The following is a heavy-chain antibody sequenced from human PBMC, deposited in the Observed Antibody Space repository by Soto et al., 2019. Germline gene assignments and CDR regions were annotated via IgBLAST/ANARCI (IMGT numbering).Heavy chain of an antibody. CDR1: GFSLSTSGVG. Sequence: QITLKESGPTLVKPTQTLTLTCTFSGFSLSTSGVGVGWIRQPPGKALEWLALIYWDDDKPYSPSLKSRLAIXXAXSXXQVVLTMTNMDPMDTATYYCAHRADYGGSPYYFDYWGQGTLVTVSS. D-gene: IGHD4-17*01. CDR2: IYWDDDK. V-gene: IGHV2-5*02. J-gene: IGHJ4*02. CDR3: AHRADYGGSPYYFDY.